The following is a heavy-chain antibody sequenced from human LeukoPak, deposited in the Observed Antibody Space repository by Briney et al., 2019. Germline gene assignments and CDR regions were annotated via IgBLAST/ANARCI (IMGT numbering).Heavy chain of an antibody. J-gene: IGHJ6*02. CDR1: GFTFSNYW. CDR2: INRDGSER. CDR3: ARRNAMDV. V-gene: IGHV3-7*03. Sequence: GGSLRLSCAASGFTFSNYWMTWVRQAPGKGLEWVANINRDGSERYYVDSVKGRFTISRDDAKSSLYLQMNSLRAEDTAVYYCARRNAMDVWGQGTTVTVSS.